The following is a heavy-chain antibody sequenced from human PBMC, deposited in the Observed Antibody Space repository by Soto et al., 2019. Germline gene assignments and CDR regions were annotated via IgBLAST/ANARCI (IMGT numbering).Heavy chain of an antibody. CDR1: GGSVSSGSYY. Sequence: QVQLQESGPGLVKPSETLSLTCTVSGGSVSSGSYYWSWIRQPPGKGLEWIGYIYYSGSTNYNPSLKSRVTISVDTSKNQFSLKLSSVTAADTAVYYCARGVENGGYENFDYWGQGTLVTVSS. CDR3: ARGVENGGYENFDY. V-gene: IGHV4-61*01. J-gene: IGHJ4*02. D-gene: IGHD5-12*01. CDR2: IYYSGST.